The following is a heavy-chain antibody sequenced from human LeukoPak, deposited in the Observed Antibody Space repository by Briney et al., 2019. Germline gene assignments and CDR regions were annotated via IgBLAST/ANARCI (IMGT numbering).Heavy chain of an antibody. CDR3: ARDGYYGSGSYYNVADY. Sequence: GASVKVSCKASGGTFSSYAISWVRQAPGQGLEWMGGFIPIFGTANYAQKFQGRVTITTDESTSTAYMELSSLRSEDTAVYYCARDGYYGSGSYYNVADYWGQGTLVTVSS. J-gene: IGHJ4*02. CDR1: GGTFSSYA. D-gene: IGHD3-10*01. CDR2: FIPIFGTA. V-gene: IGHV1-69*05.